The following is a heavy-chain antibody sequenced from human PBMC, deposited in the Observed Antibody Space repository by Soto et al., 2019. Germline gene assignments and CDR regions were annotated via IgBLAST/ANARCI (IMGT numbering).Heavy chain of an antibody. CDR1: GYTFTNYA. V-gene: IGHV1-3*01. D-gene: IGHD6-13*01. CDR3: ARVGGVAISAAGTS. Sequence: ASVKVSCKASGYTFTNYAMHWVRQAPGQRLEWMGWINPGNGNTKYSQKFQGRVTITRDTSASTAYMELSSLTSEDTAVYYCARVGGVAISAAGTSWGQGTLVTV. J-gene: IGHJ4*02. CDR2: INPGNGNT.